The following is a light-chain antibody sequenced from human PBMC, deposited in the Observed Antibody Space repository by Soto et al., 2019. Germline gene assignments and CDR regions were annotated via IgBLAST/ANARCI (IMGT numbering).Light chain of an antibody. J-gene: IGKJ1*01. Sequence: DIQMTQSPTTVSASVGDRITITCRASQSINTWLAWYRQRPGEAPQLLIYDGSTLAMVVPSRFSGSGSGTGFTRSISRLQPDDFATFYCQQYQTYSRTFGQGTKVQVK. CDR1: QSINTW. V-gene: IGKV1-5*01. CDR3: QQYQTYSRT. CDR2: DGS.